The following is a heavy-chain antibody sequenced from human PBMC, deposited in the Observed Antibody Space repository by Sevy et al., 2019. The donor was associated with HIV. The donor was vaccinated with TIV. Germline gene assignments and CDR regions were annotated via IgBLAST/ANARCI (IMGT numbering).Heavy chain of an antibody. V-gene: IGHV3-11*06. CDR2: ISSSSSYT. CDR3: ARVCHTADRNYYYYMDV. CDR1: GFTFSDYY. J-gene: IGHJ6*03. Sequence: GALRLSCAASGFTFSDYYMSWIRQAPGKGLEWVSYISSSSSYTNYADSVKGRFTISRDNAKNSLYLQMNSLRAEDTAVYYCARVCHTADRNYYYYMDVWGKRTTVTVSS. D-gene: IGHD5-18*01.